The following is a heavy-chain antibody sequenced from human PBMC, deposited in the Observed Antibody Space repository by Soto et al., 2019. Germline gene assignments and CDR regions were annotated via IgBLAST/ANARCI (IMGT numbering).Heavy chain of an antibody. D-gene: IGHD6-19*01. CDR2: ISPIFGTA. Sequence: GASVKVSCKASGGTFSSYAISWVRQAPGQGLEWMGGISPIFGTANYAQKFQGRVTITADESTSTAYMELSSLRSEDTAVYYCARVPNRRQWLVRYYYYYYGMDVWGQGTTVTVSS. J-gene: IGHJ6*02. V-gene: IGHV1-69*13. CDR1: GGTFSSYA. CDR3: ARVPNRRQWLVRYYYYYYGMDV.